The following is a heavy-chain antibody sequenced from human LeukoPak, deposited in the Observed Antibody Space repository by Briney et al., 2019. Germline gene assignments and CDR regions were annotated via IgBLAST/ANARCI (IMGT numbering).Heavy chain of an antibody. CDR2: ISYDGSNK. CDR1: GFTFRTYG. Sequence: PGGSLRLSCAASGFTFRTYGMHWVRQAPGKGLEWVAVISYDGSNKYYADSVKGRFTISRDNSKSTLYLQMNSLRAEDTAVYYCARLPTGGLLFLADYWGQGTLVTVSS. V-gene: IGHV3-30*03. J-gene: IGHJ4*02. D-gene: IGHD3-3*01. CDR3: ARLPTGGLLFLADY.